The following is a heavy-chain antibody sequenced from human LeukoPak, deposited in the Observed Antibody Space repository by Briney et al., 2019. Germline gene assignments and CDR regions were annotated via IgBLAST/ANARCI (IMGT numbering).Heavy chain of an antibody. J-gene: IGHJ6*03. V-gene: IGHV3-23*01. CDR2: ISASGGST. D-gene: IGHD3-10*01. CDR3: AKVLKGSERLTMARGVIIKTAGLYYMDV. Sequence: GGSLRLSCTASILTLCSYAVSWVRQAPGKGLEWVSSISASGGSTNYADSVKGLFTISRDNSKNTVYLQMNSVRAEDTAVYYCAKVLKGSERLTMARGVIIKTAGLYYMDVWGKGTTVTVSS. CDR1: ILTLCSYA.